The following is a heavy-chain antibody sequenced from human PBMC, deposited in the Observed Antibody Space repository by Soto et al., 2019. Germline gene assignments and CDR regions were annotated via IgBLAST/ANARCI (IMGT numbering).Heavy chain of an antibody. V-gene: IGHV3-30-3*01. D-gene: IGHD4-17*01. J-gene: IGHJ3*02. CDR3: ARDPKIYGDYGHDAFDI. CDR2: ISYDGSNK. CDR1: GFTVSSYA. Sequence: PXESLSLSCAASGFTVSSYAMHGVRQAPGKGLEWVAVISYDGSNKYDADSVKGRFTISRDNSKNTLYLQMNSLRAEDTAVYYCARDPKIYGDYGHDAFDIWGQGTMVTVSS.